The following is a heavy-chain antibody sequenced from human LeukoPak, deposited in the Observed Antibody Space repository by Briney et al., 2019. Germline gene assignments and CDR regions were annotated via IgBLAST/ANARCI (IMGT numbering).Heavy chain of an antibody. CDR3: ARVSLGYCSGGSCPTWFDP. J-gene: IGHJ5*02. CDR2: TITGGST. D-gene: IGHD2-15*01. CDR1: GGSISSYY. V-gene: IGHV4-4*07. Sequence: SETLSLTCTVSGGSISSYYWSWIRQPAGKGLDWMGGTITGGSTNYNPSLKSRVTMSVDTSKNQFSLKLSSVTAADTAVYYCARVSLGYCSGGSCPTWFDPWGQGTLVTVSS.